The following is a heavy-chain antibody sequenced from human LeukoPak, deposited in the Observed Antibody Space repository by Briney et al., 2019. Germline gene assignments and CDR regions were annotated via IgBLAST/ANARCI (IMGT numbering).Heavy chain of an antibody. V-gene: IGHV3-30*02. CDR1: GFTFSNHG. D-gene: IGHD1-26*01. J-gene: IGHJ4*02. Sequence: GGSLRLSCAASGFTFSNHGMHWVRQAPGKGLEWVAFIRHDGSKKYSADSVKGRFTISRDNSKNTLFLLMNSLRAEDTAVYYCVKDGDDSGSYLVYWGQGTLVTVSS. CDR3: VKDGDDSGSYLVY. CDR2: IRHDGSKK.